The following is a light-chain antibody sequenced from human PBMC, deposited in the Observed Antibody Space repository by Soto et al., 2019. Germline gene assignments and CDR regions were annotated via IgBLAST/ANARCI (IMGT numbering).Light chain of an antibody. J-gene: IGKJ4*01. Sequence: EIVLTQSPGTLSLSPGERATLSCRASQSVRSNYLAWYQQKVGQAPRLLIYGASSRATGIPDRFSGSGSGTDFTLTISRLEPEDLAVYYCQQYGGSPTFGGGTKVAIK. CDR1: QSVRSNY. CDR2: GAS. V-gene: IGKV3-20*01. CDR3: QQYGGSPT.